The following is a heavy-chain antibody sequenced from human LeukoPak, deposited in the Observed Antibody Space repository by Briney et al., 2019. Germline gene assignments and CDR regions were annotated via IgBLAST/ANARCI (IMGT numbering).Heavy chain of an antibody. V-gene: IGHV4-59*08. CDR1: GGSISSYY. J-gene: IGHJ4*02. Sequence: KPSETLSLTCTVSGGSISSYYWSWIRQPPGKGLEWIGYIYYSGSTNYNPSLKSRVTISVDTSKNQFSLKLSSVTAADTAVYYCARLAYYDSSGYYYDYWGQGTLVTVSS. CDR2: IYYSGST. CDR3: ARLAYYDSSGYYYDY. D-gene: IGHD3-22*01.